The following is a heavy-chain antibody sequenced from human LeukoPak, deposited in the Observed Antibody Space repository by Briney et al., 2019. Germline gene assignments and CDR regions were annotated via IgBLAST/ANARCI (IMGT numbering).Heavy chain of an antibody. CDR1: SGSISSGDYY. CDR3: ARVQISRCSGTSCPNNWFDP. Sequence: PSETLSLTCTVSSGSISSGDYYWSWIRQHPGKGLEWIGYIYYSGSTYYNPSLKSRVIISIDTSKNQFSLKLSSVTAADTAVYSCARVQISRCSGTSCPNNWFDPWGQGTLVTVSS. D-gene: IGHD2-2*01. CDR2: IYYSGST. V-gene: IGHV4-31*03. J-gene: IGHJ5*02.